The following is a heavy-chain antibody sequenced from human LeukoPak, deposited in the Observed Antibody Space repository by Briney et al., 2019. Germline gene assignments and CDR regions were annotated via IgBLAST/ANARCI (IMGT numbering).Heavy chain of an antibody. CDR1: GYTFTGYY. D-gene: IGHD3-16*01. V-gene: IGHV1-2*02. CDR3: ARGGAATRRRPGRSYDY. CDR2: INPNSGGT. J-gene: IGHJ4*02. Sequence: GSSVKVSCKASGYTFTGYYMHWVRQAPGQGLEWMGWINPNSGGTSYEQKLHGSVTMPMHTPNSTAYMDLSRLRSHATAVYYCARGGAATRRRPGRSYDYWGQRTLVTVSS.